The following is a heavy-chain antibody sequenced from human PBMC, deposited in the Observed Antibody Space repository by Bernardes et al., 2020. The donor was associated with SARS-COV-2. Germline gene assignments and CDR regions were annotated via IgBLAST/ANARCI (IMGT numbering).Heavy chain of an antibody. V-gene: IGHV4-4*07. CDR1: GGSISSSY. Sequence: SETLSLTCTVSGGSISSSYWSWIRQPAGKGLEWIGLIIYTSGSTNYNPSLKSRVTLSLDTSKNQFSLSLSSVTAADTAVYYCARGPYCGEDCYHDYWGQGILVTVSS. J-gene: IGHJ4*02. CDR3: ARGPYCGEDCYHDY. D-gene: IGHD2-21*02. CDR2: IIYTSGST.